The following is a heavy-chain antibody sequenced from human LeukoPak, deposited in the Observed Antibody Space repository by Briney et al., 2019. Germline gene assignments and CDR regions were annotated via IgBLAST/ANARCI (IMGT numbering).Heavy chain of an antibody. CDR1: GYTFTSYD. D-gene: IGHD6-13*01. V-gene: IGHV1-8*03. CDR3: ARGLDSSSWYWIY. J-gene: IGHJ4*02. CDR2: MNPNSGNT. Sequence: ASVKVSCKASGYTFTSYDINWVRQATGQGLEWVGWMNPNSGNTGYAQKFQGRVTITRNTSISTAYMELSSLRSEDTAVYYCARGLDSSSWYWIYWGQGTLVTVSS.